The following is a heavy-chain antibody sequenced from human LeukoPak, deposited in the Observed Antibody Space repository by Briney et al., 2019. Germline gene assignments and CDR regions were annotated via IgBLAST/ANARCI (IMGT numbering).Heavy chain of an antibody. CDR2: ISGSGGST. D-gene: IGHD3-22*01. J-gene: IGHJ5*02. CDR3: AKDRLETHYSDSRGFDP. CDR1: GFTFSSYA. Sequence: GGSLRLSCAASGFTFSSYAMSWVRQAPGKGLEWVSAISGSGGSTYYADSVKGRFTISRDNSKNTLYLQMNSLRAEDTAVYYCAKDRLETHYSDSRGFDPWGQGTLVTVSS. V-gene: IGHV3-23*01.